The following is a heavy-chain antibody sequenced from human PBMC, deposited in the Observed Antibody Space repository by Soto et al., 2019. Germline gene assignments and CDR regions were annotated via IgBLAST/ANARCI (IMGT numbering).Heavy chain of an antibody. CDR2: VSGSGNST. CDR3: ARDCSRTSCYPGFDY. Sequence: EVQLLESGGGLVQPGGSLRLSCAASGFIFSSFAMSWVRQAPGKGLEWVSAVSGSGNSTYYADSVKGRFIISRDNSKSTRYLQMNRLRAEDTAVYYCARDCSRTSCYPGFDYWGQKALGTVAA. CDR1: GFIFSSFA. D-gene: IGHD2-2*01. V-gene: IGHV3-23*01. J-gene: IGHJ4*02.